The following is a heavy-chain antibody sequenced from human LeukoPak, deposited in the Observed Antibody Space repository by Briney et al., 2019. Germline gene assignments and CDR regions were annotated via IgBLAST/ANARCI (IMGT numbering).Heavy chain of an antibody. CDR2: IYYSGST. V-gene: IGHV4-59*01. J-gene: IGHJ6*03. CDR1: GGSISNYY. Sequence: SETLSLTCTDSGGSISNYYGSWIRQPPGKGLEWIGYIYYSGSTNYNPSLKGRVTISLDTSKNHFSLNLSSVTAADTAVYYCARGAYYYYYMDVWGKGTTVTVSS. CDR3: ARGAYYYYYMDV.